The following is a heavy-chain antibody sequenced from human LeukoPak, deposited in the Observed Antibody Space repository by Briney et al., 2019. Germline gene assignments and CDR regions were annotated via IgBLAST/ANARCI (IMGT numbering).Heavy chain of an antibody. CDR1: GFTFSSYA. J-gene: IGHJ4*02. Sequence: PGGSLRLSCAASGFTFSSYAMHWVRQAPGKGLEWVAVISYDGSNKYYADSVKGRFTISRDNSKNTLYLQMNSLRAEDTAVYYCARDDPPSAGLDGYYDYWGQGTLVTVSS. D-gene: IGHD5-24*01. CDR2: ISYDGSNK. CDR3: ARDDPPSAGLDGYYDY. V-gene: IGHV3-30*04.